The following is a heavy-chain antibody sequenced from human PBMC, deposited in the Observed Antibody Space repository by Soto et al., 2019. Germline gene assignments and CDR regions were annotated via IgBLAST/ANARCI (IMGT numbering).Heavy chain of an antibody. Sequence: GESLKISCQGSGYSFTSHWIAWVRQMPGKGLEWMGIIYPGDSDTRYSPSFQGQVTMSGDKSISTAYVQWHSLKASDTAMYYCARLDDYGYTIDYWGQGSLVTVSS. V-gene: IGHV5-51*01. CDR2: IYPGDSDT. D-gene: IGHD5-12*01. J-gene: IGHJ4*02. CDR1: GYSFTSHW. CDR3: ARLDDYGYTIDY.